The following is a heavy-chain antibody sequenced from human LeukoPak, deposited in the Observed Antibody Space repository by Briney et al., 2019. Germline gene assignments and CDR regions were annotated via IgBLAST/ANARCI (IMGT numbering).Heavy chain of an antibody. D-gene: IGHD3-3*01. Sequence: GRSLRLSCAASGFTFSTYAMHWVRQAPGKGLEWVAVISYDGSNKYYADSVKGRFTISRDNSKNTLYLEMNSLRAEDTAVYYCARGNDFWSGSPWVGYYWGQGTLVTVSS. J-gene: IGHJ4*02. CDR3: ARGNDFWSGSPWVGYY. CDR2: ISYDGSNK. V-gene: IGHV3-30-3*01. CDR1: GFTFSTYA.